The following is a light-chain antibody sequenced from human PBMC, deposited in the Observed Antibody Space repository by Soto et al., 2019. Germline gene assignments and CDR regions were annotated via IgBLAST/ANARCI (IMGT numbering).Light chain of an antibody. CDR3: NSYTRFSTYV. Sequence: QSALTQPPSASGSPGQSVTISCTGTSSDVGGYNYVSWYQQHPGKAPKLMIYEVSKRPSGVSSRFSGSKSGNTASLTISGLQAEDEADYYCNSYTRFSTYVFGTGTKLTVL. CDR1: SSDVGGYNY. V-gene: IGLV2-14*01. CDR2: EVS. J-gene: IGLJ1*01.